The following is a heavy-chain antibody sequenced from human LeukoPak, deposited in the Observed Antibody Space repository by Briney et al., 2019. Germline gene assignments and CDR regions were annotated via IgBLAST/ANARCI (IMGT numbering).Heavy chain of an antibody. J-gene: IGHJ4*02. V-gene: IGHV3-74*01. CDR3: ARARDGYNSSRAGDY. CDR2: INGDGSST. Sequence: GRSLRLSYVASGFTFSSYWMHWGRQAAGKGLVWVSGINGDGSSTSYADSVKGRFTISRDNAKNTLYLQMNSLRAEDTAVYYCARARDGYNSSRAGDYWGQGALVTVSS. CDR1: GFTFSSYW. D-gene: IGHD5-24*01.